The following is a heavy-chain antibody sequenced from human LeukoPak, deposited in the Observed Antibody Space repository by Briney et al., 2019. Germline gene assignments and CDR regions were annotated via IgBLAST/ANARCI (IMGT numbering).Heavy chain of an antibody. Sequence: ASVKVSCKASGYTFTSYGISWVRQAPGQGLEWMGWISAYNGNTNYAKKLQGRVTMTTDTSTSTAYMELRSLGSDDTAVYYCARDDIVATMTFAFDYWGQGTLVTVSS. D-gene: IGHD5-12*01. CDR3: ARDDIVATMTFAFDY. CDR2: ISAYNGNT. CDR1: GYTFTSYG. J-gene: IGHJ4*02. V-gene: IGHV1-18*01.